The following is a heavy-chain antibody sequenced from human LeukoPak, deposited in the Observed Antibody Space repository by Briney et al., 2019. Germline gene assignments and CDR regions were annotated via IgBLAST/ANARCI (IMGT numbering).Heavy chain of an antibody. V-gene: IGHV3-52*01. CDR3: VRANYDILTGYYTPFDY. Sequence: QAGRSLRLSCAASRFTFSSCWMHWVCQAPEKGLEWVADIKCDGSEKYYVDSVKGRLTISRDNAKNSLYLQVNSLRAEDMTVYYWVRANYDILTGYYTPFDYWGQGTLVTVSS. D-gene: IGHD3-9*01. CDR2: IKCDGSEK. CDR1: RFTFSSCW. J-gene: IGHJ4*02.